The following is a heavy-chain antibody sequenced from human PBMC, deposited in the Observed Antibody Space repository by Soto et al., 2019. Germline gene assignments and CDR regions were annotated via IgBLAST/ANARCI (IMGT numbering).Heavy chain of an antibody. Sequence: SISCALCSGVVISGRCYWSWIRQPPGKGLEWIGYIYYSGSTNYNPSLKSRVTISVDTSKNQFSLKLSSVTAADTAVYYCARSAAAGTYWFDPWGQGTLVTVSS. J-gene: IGHJ5*02. CDR1: SGVVISGRCY. D-gene: IGHD6-13*01. V-gene: IGHV4-61*01. CDR3: ARSAAAGTYWFDP. CDR2: IYYSGST.